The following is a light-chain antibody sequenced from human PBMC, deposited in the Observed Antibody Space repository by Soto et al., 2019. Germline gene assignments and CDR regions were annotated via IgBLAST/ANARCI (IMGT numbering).Light chain of an antibody. V-gene: IGKV1-5*01. CDR2: DAS. J-gene: IGKJ1*01. CDR1: QTIRSR. CDR3: QQYHSYWT. Sequence: DIQMTQSPSTLSASVGDRVTITCRASQTIRSRLAWFQKKPGKAPKLLIYDASSLESGVPQRFSGSGSGKEFTLTISSLPTDDFSSYYCQQYHSYWTFGQGTKVDIK.